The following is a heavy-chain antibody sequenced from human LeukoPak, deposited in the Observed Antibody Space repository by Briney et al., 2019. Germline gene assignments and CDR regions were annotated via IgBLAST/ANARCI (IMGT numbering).Heavy chain of an antibody. CDR1: GGSFSGYY. J-gene: IGHJ3*02. D-gene: IGHD3-22*01. CDR3: ARDPQKTYYYDSSGYGAFDI. Sequence: SETLSLTCAVYGGSFSGYYWSWIRQPPGKGLEWIGEINHSGSTNYNPSLKSRVTISVDTSKNQFSLKLSSVTAADTAVYYCARDPQKTYYYDSSGYGAFDIWGQGTMVTVSS. V-gene: IGHV4-34*01. CDR2: INHSGST.